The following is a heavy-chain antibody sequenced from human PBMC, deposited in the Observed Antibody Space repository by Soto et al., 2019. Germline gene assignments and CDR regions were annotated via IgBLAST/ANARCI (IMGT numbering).Heavy chain of an antibody. CDR2: MNPDSGNT. CDR1: GYTFTSYD. V-gene: IGHV1-8*01. Sequence: QVQLVQSGAEVKKPGASVKVSCKASGYTFTSYDINWVRQATGQGLEWMGWMNPDSGNTGYAQKAPARGTXXRXTXXSTADMELSSLRSEDTAVYYCALATAEYSPTWFDPWGQGTLVTVAS. CDR3: ALATAEYSPTWFDP. J-gene: IGHJ5*02. D-gene: IGHD6-6*01.